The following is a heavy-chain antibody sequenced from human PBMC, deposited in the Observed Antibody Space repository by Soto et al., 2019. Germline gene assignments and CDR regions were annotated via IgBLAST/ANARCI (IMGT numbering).Heavy chain of an antibody. J-gene: IGHJ4*02. Sequence: ASVKVSCKASGYTFTGYYMHWVRQAPGQGLEWMGWINPNSGGTNYAQKFQGWVTMTRDTSISTAYMELSRLRSDDTAVYYCARGIKVAAAGTFSEDFDHWGQGTLVTVSS. CDR2: INPNSGGT. CDR1: GYTFTGYY. V-gene: IGHV1-2*04. D-gene: IGHD6-13*01. CDR3: ARGIKVAAAGTFSEDFDH.